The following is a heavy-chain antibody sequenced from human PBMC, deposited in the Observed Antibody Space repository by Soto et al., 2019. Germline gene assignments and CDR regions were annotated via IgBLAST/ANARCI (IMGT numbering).Heavy chain of an antibody. D-gene: IGHD1-1*01. CDR2: IIPIFGTA. CDR3: AREDDESYYYGMDV. J-gene: IGHJ6*02. CDR1: GGTFSSYA. Sequence: VASVKVSCKASGGTFSSYAISWVRQAPGQGLEWMGGIIPIFGTANYAQKFQGRVTITADESTSTAYMELSSLRSEDTAVYYCAREDDESYYYGMDVWGQGTTVTVSS. V-gene: IGHV1-69*13.